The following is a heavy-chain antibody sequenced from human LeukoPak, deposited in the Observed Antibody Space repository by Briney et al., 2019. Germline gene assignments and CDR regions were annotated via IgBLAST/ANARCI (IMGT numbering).Heavy chain of an antibody. V-gene: IGHV4-34*01. Sequence: SETLSLTCAVYGGSFSGYYWSWIRQPPGKGLEWIGEINHSGSTNYNPSLKSRVAIFGDTSTNQSSLRLNSVTAADTAVYYCAKHESGSSVWFDPWGQGTLVTVSS. J-gene: IGHJ5*02. D-gene: IGHD6-6*01. CDR2: INHSGST. CDR1: GGSFSGYY. CDR3: AKHESGSSVWFDP.